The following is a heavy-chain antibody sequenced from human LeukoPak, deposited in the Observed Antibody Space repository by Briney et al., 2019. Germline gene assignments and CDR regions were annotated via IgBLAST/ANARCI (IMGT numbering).Heavy chain of an antibody. J-gene: IGHJ4*02. CDR2: ISGSGGST. D-gene: IGHD2-15*01. CDR3: AKGSGPLQYYFDY. Sequence: GGSLRLSCAASGFTFSSYAMSWVRQAPGKGLEWVSAISGSGGSTYYADSAKGRFTISRDNSKNTLYLQMNSLRAEDTAVYYCAKGSGPLQYYFDYWGQGTLVTVTS. CDR1: GFTFSSYA. V-gene: IGHV3-23*01.